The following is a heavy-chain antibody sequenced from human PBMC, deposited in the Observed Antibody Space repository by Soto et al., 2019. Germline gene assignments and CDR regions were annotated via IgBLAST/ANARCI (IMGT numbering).Heavy chain of an antibody. CDR2: INHSGST. CDR1: AGSFSGYY. D-gene: IGHD3-10*01. CDR3: ARGRATYYYGSGSPPPDY. Sequence: SETLSLTCAVYAGSFSGYYWSWIRQPPGKGLERIGEINHSGSTNYNPSLKSRVTISVDTSKNQFSLKLSSVTAADTAVYYCARGRATYYYGSGSPPPDYWGQGTLVTVS. V-gene: IGHV4-34*01. J-gene: IGHJ4*02.